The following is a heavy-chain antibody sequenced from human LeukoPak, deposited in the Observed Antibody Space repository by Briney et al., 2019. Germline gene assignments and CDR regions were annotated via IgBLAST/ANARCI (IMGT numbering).Heavy chain of an antibody. CDR1: GYPFTSYG. Sequence: ASVKVSCKASGYPFTSYGISWVRQAPGQGLEWMGWISAYNGNTNYAQKLQGRVTMTTDTSTSTAYMELRSLRSDDTAVYYCARDPKFSSGWPNPFDYWGQGTLVTVSS. J-gene: IGHJ4*02. CDR2: ISAYNGNT. D-gene: IGHD6-19*01. CDR3: ARDPKFSSGWPNPFDY. V-gene: IGHV1-18*01.